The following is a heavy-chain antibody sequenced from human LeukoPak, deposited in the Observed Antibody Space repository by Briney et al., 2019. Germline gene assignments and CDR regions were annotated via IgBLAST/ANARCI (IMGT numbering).Heavy chain of an antibody. CDR3: ATATTPTISRHYFDS. Sequence: GGSLRLSCAASGFTFTSYGMSWVRQAPGKGLEWVSAISGSGTTTYYADSVKGRFTISRDNSRNTLYLQMNSLRAEDTAVYYCATATTPTISRHYFDSWGQGTLVTVSS. J-gene: IGHJ4*02. CDR2: ISGSGTTT. CDR1: GFTFTSYG. V-gene: IGHV3-23*01. D-gene: IGHD5-24*01.